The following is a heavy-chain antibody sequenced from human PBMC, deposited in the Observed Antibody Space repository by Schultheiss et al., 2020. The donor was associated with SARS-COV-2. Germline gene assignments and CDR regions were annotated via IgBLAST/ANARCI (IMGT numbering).Heavy chain of an antibody. CDR3: ARDDSNYPNWFDP. CDR1: GGSISSYY. Sequence: GSLRLSCTVSGGSISSYYWSWIRQPPGKGLEWIGYIYYSGSTNYNPSLKSRVTISVDTSKNQFSLKLSSVTAADTAVYYCARDDSNYPNWFDPWGQGTLVTVSS. CDR2: IYYSGST. D-gene: IGHD4-11*01. J-gene: IGHJ5*02. V-gene: IGHV4-59*01.